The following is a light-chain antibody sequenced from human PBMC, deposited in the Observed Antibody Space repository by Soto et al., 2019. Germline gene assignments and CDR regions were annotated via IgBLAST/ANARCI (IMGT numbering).Light chain of an antibody. Sequence: DIQMTQSPSTLSASVGDRVTITCRASQSISSWLAWYQQKPGTAPNLLIYKAATLQSGVPSRFRGSGSGTEFTLTISSLQPDDSATYYCQQYNDNWTFGQGTKV. CDR3: QQYNDNWT. CDR1: QSISSW. J-gene: IGKJ1*01. CDR2: KAA. V-gene: IGKV1-5*03.